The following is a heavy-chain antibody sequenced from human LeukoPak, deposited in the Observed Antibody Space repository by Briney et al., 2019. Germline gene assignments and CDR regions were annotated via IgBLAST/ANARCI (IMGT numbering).Heavy chain of an antibody. Sequence: GASVKDSCMVSGYTLTELSMHRVRQAPGKGLAWMGGFDPEYGETIYEQKLQRRVTMTEDTSTDTAYMELSSLRSEDTAVYYCATSSSLMVRGVHSAFDIWGQGTTVTVSS. D-gene: IGHD3-10*01. CDR2: FDPEYGET. J-gene: IGHJ3*02. CDR1: GYTLTELS. V-gene: IGHV1-24*01. CDR3: ATSSSLMVRGVHSAFDI.